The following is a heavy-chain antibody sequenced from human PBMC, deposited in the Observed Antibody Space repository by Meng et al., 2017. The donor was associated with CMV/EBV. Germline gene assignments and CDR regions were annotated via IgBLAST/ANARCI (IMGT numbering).Heavy chain of an antibody. Sequence: TRSPTRADEGGSYRGSYCRWIRQPPVKGLGSIGEINHSSSPNYNPSHKSRVTLSEDTSKNQFSLKLSSVTAADTAVYYCARGVGGWFDPWGQGTLVTVSS. CDR2: INHSSSP. CDR3: ARGVGGWFDP. J-gene: IGHJ5*02. V-gene: IGHV4-34*01. CDR1: GGSYRGSY.